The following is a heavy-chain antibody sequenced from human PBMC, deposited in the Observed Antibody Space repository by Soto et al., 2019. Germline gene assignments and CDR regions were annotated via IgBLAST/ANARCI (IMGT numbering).Heavy chain of an antibody. CDR3: AHILGIGGYYEGFDY. V-gene: IGHV2-5*02. D-gene: IGHD1-26*01. CDR1: GFSLSTSSGVG. Sequence: QITLKESGPTLVKPTQTLTLTCTFSGFSLSTSSGVGVGWIRQPPGKALEWLAFIYWDDEKRYSPSLKSRLTATKDTSKNQVVLIATNMDPVDTATYYCAHILGIGGYYEGFDYWAQGALVTVSS. J-gene: IGHJ4*02. CDR2: IYWDDEK.